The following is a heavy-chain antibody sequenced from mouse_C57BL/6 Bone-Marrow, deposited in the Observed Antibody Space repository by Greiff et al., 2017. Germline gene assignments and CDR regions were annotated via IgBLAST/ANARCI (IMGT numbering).Heavy chain of an antibody. CDR3: ARFMGYFDV. D-gene: IGHD1-1*01. CDR2: IYPGDGDT. V-gene: IGHV1-82*01. Sequence: LQESGPELVKPGASVKISCKASGYAFSSSWMNWVKQRPGKGLEWIGRIYPGDGDTNYNGKFKGKATLTADKSSSTAYMQLSSLTSEDSAVYFCARFMGYFDVWGTGTTVTVSS. CDR1: GYAFSSSW. J-gene: IGHJ1*03.